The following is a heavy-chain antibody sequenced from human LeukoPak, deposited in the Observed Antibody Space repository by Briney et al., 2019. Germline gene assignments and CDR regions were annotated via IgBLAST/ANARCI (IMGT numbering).Heavy chain of an antibody. V-gene: IGHV4-34*01. Sequence: PSETLSLTCAVYGGSFSGYYWSWIRQSPGKGLEWIGEINHSGSTYYNPSLKSRITISVDTSKNHFSLRLSSVTAADTAVYYCARESSSWYRWFDPWGQGTLVTVSS. CDR3: ARESSSWYRWFDP. CDR1: GGSFSGYY. CDR2: INHSGST. D-gene: IGHD6-13*01. J-gene: IGHJ5*02.